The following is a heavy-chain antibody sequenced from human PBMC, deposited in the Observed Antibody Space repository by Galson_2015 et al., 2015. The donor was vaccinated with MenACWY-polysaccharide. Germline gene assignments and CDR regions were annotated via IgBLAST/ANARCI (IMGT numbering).Heavy chain of an antibody. J-gene: IGHJ4*02. V-gene: IGHV3-30*03. Sequence: SLRLSCAVSGFAFSNYAIHWVRQAPGKGLEWVAVISYDGKNKYYAEAVKGRFTISRDNSKKTLDMQMNSPTPEDTAVYHCARGYGNWAFDLWGQGALVIVSS. CDR2: ISYDGKNK. CDR3: ARGYGNWAFDL. CDR1: GFAFSNYA. D-gene: IGHD7-27*01.